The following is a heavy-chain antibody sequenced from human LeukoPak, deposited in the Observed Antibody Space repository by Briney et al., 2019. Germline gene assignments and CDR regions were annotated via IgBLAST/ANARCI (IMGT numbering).Heavy chain of an antibody. D-gene: IGHD5-18*01. Sequence: ASVKVSCKASGYTFTGYYMHWVRQAPRQGLEWMGWINPNSGGTNYAQKFQGRVTMTRDTSISTAYMELSRLRSDDTAVYYCARAPEAAMVTFDYWGRGTLVTVSS. V-gene: IGHV1-2*02. CDR3: ARAPEAAMVTFDY. J-gene: IGHJ4*02. CDR1: GYTFTGYY. CDR2: INPNSGGT.